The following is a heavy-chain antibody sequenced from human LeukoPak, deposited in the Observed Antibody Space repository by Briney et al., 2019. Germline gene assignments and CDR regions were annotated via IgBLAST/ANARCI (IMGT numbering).Heavy chain of an antibody. Sequence: PSETLCLTCAVYGGSFSGYYWSWIRQPPGKGLEWIGEINHSGSTNYNPSLKSRVTISVDTSKNQFSLKLSSVTAADTAVYYCARGRYCSGGSCYSHWGQGTLVTVSS. V-gene: IGHV4-34*01. CDR3: ARGRYCSGGSCYSH. CDR1: GGSFSGYY. D-gene: IGHD2-15*01. J-gene: IGHJ4*02. CDR2: INHSGST.